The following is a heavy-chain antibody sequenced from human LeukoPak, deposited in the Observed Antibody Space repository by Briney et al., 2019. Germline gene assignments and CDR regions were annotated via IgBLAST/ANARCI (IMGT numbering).Heavy chain of an antibody. D-gene: IGHD6-19*01. CDR3: ARDAVAGDPATTQSDY. CDR2: ISAYNGNT. J-gene: IGHJ4*02. CDR1: GYTFTSYG. V-gene: IGHV1-18*01. Sequence: KVPCKASGYTFTSYGISWVRQAPGQGLEWMGWISAYNGNTNYAQKLQGRVTMTTDTSTSTAYMELRSLRSDDTAVYYCARDAVAGDPATTQSDYWGQGTLVTVSS.